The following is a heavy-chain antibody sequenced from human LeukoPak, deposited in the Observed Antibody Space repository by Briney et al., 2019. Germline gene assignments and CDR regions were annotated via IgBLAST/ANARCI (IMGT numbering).Heavy chain of an antibody. CDR1: GYTFTSDD. CDR2: INPNSGGT. CDR3: ARVHLTGDQNY. J-gene: IGHJ4*02. Sequence: GASVKVSCKASGYTFTSDDINWVRQAPGQGLEWMGWINPNSGGTNYAQKFQGRVTMTRDTSISTAYMELSRLRSDDTAVYYCARVHLTGDQNYWGQGTLVTVSS. D-gene: IGHD7-27*01. V-gene: IGHV1-2*02.